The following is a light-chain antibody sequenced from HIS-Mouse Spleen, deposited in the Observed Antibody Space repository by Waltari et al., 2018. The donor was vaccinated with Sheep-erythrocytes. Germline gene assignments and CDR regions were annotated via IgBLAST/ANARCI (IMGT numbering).Light chain of an antibody. CDR2: QDS. CDR3: CSYAGSYNHV. J-gene: IGLJ1*01. Sequence: SYELTQPPSVSVSPGQTASITCSGDKLGDTYACWYQQKPGQSPVLVIYQDSKRPSGILEQFSGSKSGNTASLVIAGLQAEDEADYYCCSYAGSYNHVFATGTMVTVL. V-gene: IGLV3-1*01. CDR1: KLGDTY.